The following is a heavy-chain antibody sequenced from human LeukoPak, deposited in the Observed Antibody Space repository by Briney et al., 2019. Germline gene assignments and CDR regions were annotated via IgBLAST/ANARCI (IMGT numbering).Heavy chain of an antibody. V-gene: IGHV3-11*05. CDR1: GFTFSDYY. CDR2: ISSSSSYT. D-gene: IGHD6-13*01. J-gene: IGHJ1*01. Sequence: PGGSLRLSCAASGFTFSDYYMSWIRQAPGKGLEWVSYISSSSSYTNYANSVKGRFTISRDNSKNSLYLQMNSLRTEDTALYYCAKDIDSSWYAEYFQHWGQGTLVTVSS. CDR3: AKDIDSSWYAEYFQH.